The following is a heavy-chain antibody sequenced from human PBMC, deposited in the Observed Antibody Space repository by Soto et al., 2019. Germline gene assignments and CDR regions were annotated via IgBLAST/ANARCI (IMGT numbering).Heavy chain of an antibody. J-gene: IGHJ5*02. Sequence: SETLSLTCAVYGGSFSGYYWSWIRQPPGKGLEWIGEINHSGSTNYNPSLKSRVTISVDTSKNQFSLKLSSVTAADTAVYYCARVHYDILTGPSVNFDPWGQGTLVT. CDR3: ARVHYDILTGPSVNFDP. CDR2: INHSGST. CDR1: GGSFSGYY. V-gene: IGHV4-34*01. D-gene: IGHD3-9*01.